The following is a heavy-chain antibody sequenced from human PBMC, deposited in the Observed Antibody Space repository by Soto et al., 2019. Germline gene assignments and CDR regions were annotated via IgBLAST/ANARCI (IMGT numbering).Heavy chain of an antibody. CDR3: ARDKDGGLYYGMDV. J-gene: IGHJ6*02. CDR2: INHSGGST. CDR1: GYTFTSYY. Sequence: ASVKVSFKASGYTFTSYYMHCVRQAPGQGLGWMGIINHSGGSTSYAQKFQGRVTMTRETSTSKVYMELSSLRSEDTAVYYCARDKDGGLYYGMDVWGQGTTVTVSS. D-gene: IGHD6-25*01. V-gene: IGHV1-46*01.